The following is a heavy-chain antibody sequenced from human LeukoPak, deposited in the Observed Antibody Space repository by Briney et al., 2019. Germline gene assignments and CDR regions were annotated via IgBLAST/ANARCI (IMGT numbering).Heavy chain of an antibody. Sequence: SVKVSCKASGGTFSPYAISWVRQAPGQGLEWMGGIIPIFGTANYAQKFQGRATITADESTSTAYMELSSLRSEDTAMYYCATEGSQWKGWFDPRGQGTLVTVSS. CDR3: ATEGSQWKGWFDP. V-gene: IGHV1-69*13. CDR2: IIPIFGTA. CDR1: GGTFSPYA. J-gene: IGHJ5*02. D-gene: IGHD6-19*01.